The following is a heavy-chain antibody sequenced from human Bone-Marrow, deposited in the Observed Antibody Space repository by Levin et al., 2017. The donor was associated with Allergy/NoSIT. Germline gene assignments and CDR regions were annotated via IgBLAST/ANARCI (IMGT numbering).Heavy chain of an antibody. D-gene: IGHD6-6*01. CDR2: IYPSDSDT. CDR1: GYSFSSYW. CDR3: AGPRSIALRNDAFDI. V-gene: IGHV5-51*01. Sequence: TGESLKISCKGSGYSFSSYWIGWVRQMPGKGLEWMGIIYPSDSDTRYSPSFQGQVSISVDKSISTAYLQWSSLKAADTAMYYCAGPRSIALRNDAFDIWGQGTMVTVSS. J-gene: IGHJ3*02.